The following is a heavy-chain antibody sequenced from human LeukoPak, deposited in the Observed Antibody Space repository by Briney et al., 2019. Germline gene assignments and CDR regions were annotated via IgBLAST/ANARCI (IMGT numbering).Heavy chain of an antibody. V-gene: IGHV3-21*01. CDR2: IAKNNRDM. D-gene: IGHD5-18*01. CDR1: GFTLRNYN. J-gene: IGHJ6*03. Sequence: PGGSLRLSCVASGFTLRNYNMNWVRQSPGQGLEWVAAIAKNNRDMDYAGSVKGRFSISRDNAKDSLYLRMDSLRAEDTAVYYCAREYTAHQVMDAWGKGTTVIVSS. CDR3: AREYTAHQVMDA.